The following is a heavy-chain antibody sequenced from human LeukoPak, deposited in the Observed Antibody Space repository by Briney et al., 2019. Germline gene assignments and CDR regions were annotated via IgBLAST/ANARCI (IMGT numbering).Heavy chain of an antibody. D-gene: IGHD6-25*01. V-gene: IGHV1-46*01. CDR2: INPRGGST. Sequence: ASVKVSCKASGYTFTSYYMHWVRQAPGQGLEWMGIINPRGGSTDYSQKFQGRVTMTSDTSTSTVYLEVNDLTSEDTAVYFCARVGVTAATADYWGQGTLVTVSS. CDR3: ARVGVTAATADY. CDR1: GYTFTSYY. J-gene: IGHJ4*02.